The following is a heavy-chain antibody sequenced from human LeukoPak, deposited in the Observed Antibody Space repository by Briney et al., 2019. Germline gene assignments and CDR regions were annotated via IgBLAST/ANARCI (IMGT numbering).Heavy chain of an antibody. V-gene: IGHV1-18*01. Sequence: ASVKVSCKASGYTFTSYGISWVRQAPGQGLEGLGGISAYNGNTNYAQKLQGRVTMTTDTSTSTAYMELRSLRSDDTAVYYCARHCSSTSCYLHDAFDIWGQGTMVTVSS. CDR2: ISAYNGNT. CDR1: GYTFTSYG. D-gene: IGHD2-2*01. CDR3: ARHCSSTSCYLHDAFDI. J-gene: IGHJ3*02.